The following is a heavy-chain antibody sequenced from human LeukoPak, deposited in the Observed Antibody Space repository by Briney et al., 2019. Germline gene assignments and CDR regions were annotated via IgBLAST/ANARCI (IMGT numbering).Heavy chain of an antibody. J-gene: IGHJ6*02. CDR1: GFTFSSYS. V-gene: IGHV3-48*02. CDR2: ISSSSSTI. D-gene: IGHD3-22*01. Sequence: GGSLRLSCAASGFTFSSYSMTWVRQAPGKGLEWVSYISSSSSTIYYADSVKGRFTISRDNAKNSLYLQMNSLRDEDTAVYYCARDRGYYDSSGYYSQYYYYGMDVWGQGTTVTVSS. CDR3: ARDRGYYDSSGYYSQYYYYGMDV.